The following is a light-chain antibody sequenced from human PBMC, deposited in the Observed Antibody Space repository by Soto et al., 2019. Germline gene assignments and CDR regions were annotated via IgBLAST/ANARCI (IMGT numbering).Light chain of an antibody. CDR2: AAS. Sequence: DIQMTQSPSSLSASVGDEVTITCRASQTIMSYLNWYQLKPGKPPRLLIYAASSLQSGVPSRFSGSRSGTDFALTINSLQRDDFATYSCQQSYNSPQTFGQGTKVDI. V-gene: IGKV1-39*01. J-gene: IGKJ1*01. CDR1: QTIMSY. CDR3: QQSYNSPQT.